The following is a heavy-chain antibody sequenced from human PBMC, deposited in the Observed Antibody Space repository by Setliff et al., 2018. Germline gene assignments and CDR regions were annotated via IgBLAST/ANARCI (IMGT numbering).Heavy chain of an antibody. CDR2: IYYSGST. CDR1: GGSISSYY. Sequence: SETLSLTCTVSGGSISSYYWSWIRQPPGKGLEWIGYIYYSGSTNYNPSLKSRVTISVDTSKNKFSLKLGSVTAADTAVYYCVTAASARSRWYDMGWFDPWGQGTLVTVSS. D-gene: IGHD3-22*01. J-gene: IGHJ5*02. CDR3: VTAASARSRWYDMGWFDP. V-gene: IGHV4-59*08.